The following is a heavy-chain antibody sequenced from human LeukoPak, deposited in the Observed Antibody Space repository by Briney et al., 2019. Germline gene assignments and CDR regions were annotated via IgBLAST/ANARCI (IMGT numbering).Heavy chain of an antibody. CDR2: IYYSGST. D-gene: IGHD6-13*01. Sequence: SETLSLTCTVSGGAISIYYWSWIRQPPGKGLEWIGYIYYSGSTNYNPSLKSRVTTSVDTSKNQFSLKLSSVTAADTAVYYCARSIAAAGTSGPYYYYYGMDVWGQGTTVTVSS. V-gene: IGHV4-59*08. CDR1: GGAISIYY. CDR3: ARSIAAAGTSGPYYYYYGMDV. J-gene: IGHJ6*02.